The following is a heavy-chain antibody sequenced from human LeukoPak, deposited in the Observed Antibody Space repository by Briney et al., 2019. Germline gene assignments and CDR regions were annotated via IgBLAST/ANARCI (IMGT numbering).Heavy chain of an antibody. V-gene: IGHV1-2*02. CDR3: ARARDSSSWSLNFDY. J-gene: IGHJ4*02. CDR2: INPNSGGT. CDR1: GYTFTGYY. Sequence: AASVKVSCKASGYTFTGYYMHWVRQAPGQGLEWMGWINPNSGGTNYAQKFQGRVTMTRDTSISTAYMELSRLRSDDTAVYYCARARDSSSWSLNFDYWGQGTLVTVSS. D-gene: IGHD6-13*01.